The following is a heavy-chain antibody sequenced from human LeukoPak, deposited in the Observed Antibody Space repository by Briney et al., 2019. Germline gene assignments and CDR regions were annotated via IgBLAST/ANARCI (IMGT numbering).Heavy chain of an antibody. CDR3: ARGPYCSGGSCYSTNTFDI. J-gene: IGHJ3*02. Sequence: PGGSLRLSCAASGFTVSINYMTWVRQAPGKGLEWVSVIYGGGSTYYADSVKGRFTISRDNSKNTLYLQMNSLRPEDTAVYYCARGPYCSGGSCYSTNTFDIWGQGTMVTVSS. CDR2: IYGGGST. D-gene: IGHD2-15*01. V-gene: IGHV3-53*01. CDR1: GFTVSINY.